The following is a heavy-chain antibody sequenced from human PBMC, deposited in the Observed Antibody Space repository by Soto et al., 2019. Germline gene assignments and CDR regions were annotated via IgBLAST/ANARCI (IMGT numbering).Heavy chain of an antibody. Sequence: QVQLQESGPGLVKPSQTLSLTCTVSGGSISSGGYYWSWIRQHPGKGLDPQHPGKGLEWIGYIYYSGFTYYNPSLKSRVTISVDTSKNQFSRKLSSVTAADTAVYYCARSIAPWGQGTLVTVSS. J-gene: IGHJ5*02. V-gene: IGHV4-31*03. D-gene: IGHD2-21*01. CDR2: IYYSGFT. CDR1: GGSISSGGYY. CDR3: ARSIAP.